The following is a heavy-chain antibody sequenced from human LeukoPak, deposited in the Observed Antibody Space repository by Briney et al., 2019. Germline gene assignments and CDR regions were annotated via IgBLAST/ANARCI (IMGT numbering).Heavy chain of an antibody. D-gene: IGHD6-25*01. CDR3: AREGGYYFDH. J-gene: IGHJ4*02. CDR1: GFTFGSYG. Sequence: GGSLRLSCAASGFTFGSYGMHWVRQAQGKGLEWVAFISYDRSETYYADSVKGRFSISRDNSKNTVYLQMNSLRTEDRAVYYCAREGGYYFDHWGQGTLVTVSS. CDR2: ISYDRSET. V-gene: IGHV3-30*03.